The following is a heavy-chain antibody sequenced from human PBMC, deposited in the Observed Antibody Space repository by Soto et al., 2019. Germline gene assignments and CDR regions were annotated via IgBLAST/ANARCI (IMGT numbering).Heavy chain of an antibody. D-gene: IGHD2-15*01. V-gene: IGHV3-21*01. CDR2: ISSSSSYI. Sequence: PGGSLRLSCAASGFTFSSYSMNWVRQAPGKGLEWVSSISSSSSYIYYADSVKGRFTISRDNAKNSLYLQMNSLRAEDTAVYYCARERGRYCSGGSCYHYGMDVWGHGTTVTVSS. J-gene: IGHJ6*02. CDR1: GFTFSSYS. CDR3: ARERGRYCSGGSCYHYGMDV.